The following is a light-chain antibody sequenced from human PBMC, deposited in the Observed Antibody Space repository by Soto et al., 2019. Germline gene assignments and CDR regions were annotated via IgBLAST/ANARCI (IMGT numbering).Light chain of an antibody. CDR2: SNN. Sequence: QSVLTQPPSASGTPGQRVTISCSGSGSNIGTTTVNWYQHLPGTAPKLLIYSNNQRPSGVPDRFSGSKSGTSASLAISGLQSDDEAHYYCSSYAGSNNPFLFGTGTKSPS. CDR3: SSYAGSNNPFL. J-gene: IGLJ1*01. V-gene: IGLV1-44*01. CDR1: GSNIGTTT.